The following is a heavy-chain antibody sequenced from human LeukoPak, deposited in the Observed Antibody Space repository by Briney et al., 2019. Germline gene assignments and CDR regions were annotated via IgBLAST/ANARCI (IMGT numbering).Heavy chain of an antibody. J-gene: IGHJ4*02. D-gene: IGHD4-4*01. CDR2: IYYSGST. CDR1: GGSISSSSYY. V-gene: IGHV4-39*01. Sequence: SETLSLTCTVSGGSISSSSYYWGWIRQPPGKGLEWIGSIYYSGSTYYNPSLKSRVTISVDTSKNQFSLKLSSVTAADTAVYYCARGQSPTVTTGQKSGYFDYWGQGTLVTVSS. CDR3: ARGQSPTVTTGQKSGYFDY.